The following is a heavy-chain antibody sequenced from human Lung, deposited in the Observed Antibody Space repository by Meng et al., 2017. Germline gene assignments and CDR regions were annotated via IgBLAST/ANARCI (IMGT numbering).Heavy chain of an antibody. V-gene: IGHV1-2*02. CDR1: GYTFNDYY. CDR2: INCNSGGT. Sequence: ASVKVSCKPSGYTFNDYYIHWVRQAPGEGLEWMGWINCNSGGTNYAQKFQGRVTMTRDTSISTVYMDLSRLNSDDTAVYYCARDPRDVGCDPWGQGTLVTVSS. D-gene: IGHD3-10*02. J-gene: IGHJ5*02. CDR3: ARDPRDVGCDP.